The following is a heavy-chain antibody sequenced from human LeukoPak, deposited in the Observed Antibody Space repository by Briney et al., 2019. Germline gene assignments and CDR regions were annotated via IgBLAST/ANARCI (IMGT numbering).Heavy chain of an antibody. V-gene: IGHV3-23*01. CDR2: ISGSGDST. CDR3: ARGGKRAVAGTRSPQYFQH. D-gene: IGHD6-19*01. J-gene: IGHJ1*01. Sequence: PGGSLRLSCAASGFTFSSYAMSWVRQAPGKGLEWVSAISGSGDSTYYADSVKGRFTISRDNSKNTLYVQMNSLGAEDTAVYYCARGGKRAVAGTRSPQYFQHWGQGTLVTVSS. CDR1: GFTFSSYA.